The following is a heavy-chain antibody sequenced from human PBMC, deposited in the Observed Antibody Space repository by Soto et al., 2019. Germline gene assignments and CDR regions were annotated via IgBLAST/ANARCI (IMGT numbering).Heavy chain of an antibody. Sequence: QVQLVESGGGVVQPGKSLRLSCATSGFTFRSYSMHWVRQAPGKGLEWLAVISNDGTKKFFADSVKGRLTLSRDNARNTLYLKINSLRAEATAVYFCGKDTLDCSGGDCPLFYYYGMDVWGQRTTVTVSS. D-gene: IGHD2-15*01. CDR1: GFTFRSYS. CDR3: GKDTLDCSGGDCPLFYYYGMDV. CDR2: ISNDGTKK. J-gene: IGHJ6*02. V-gene: IGHV3-30*18.